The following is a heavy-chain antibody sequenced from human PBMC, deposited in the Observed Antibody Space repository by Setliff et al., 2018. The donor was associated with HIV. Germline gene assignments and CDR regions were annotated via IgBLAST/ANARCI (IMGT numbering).Heavy chain of an antibody. D-gene: IGHD1-26*01. J-gene: IGHJ4*02. CDR3: AREVRWELPQGFDH. CDR1: GGSVSRGSYY. V-gene: IGHV4-39*07. CDR2: IAYTGSG. Sequence: SETLSLTCTVSGGSVSRGSYYWGWIRQPPGKGLEWIGSIAYTGSGYYNSSLKSRVTISVDTSRNECSLKLTTVTAADTAVYYCAREVRWELPQGFDHWGQGSRVTVSS.